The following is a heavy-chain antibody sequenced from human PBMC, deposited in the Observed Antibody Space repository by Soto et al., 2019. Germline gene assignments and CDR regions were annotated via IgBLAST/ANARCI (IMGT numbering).Heavy chain of an antibody. CDR1: GFTFSSYW. V-gene: IGHV3-74*01. D-gene: IGHD1-26*01. CDR3: ARETWGSGLGV. Sequence: PGVSLRLSCAASGFTFSSYWMRWVRQVPGKGLVWVSRINYDGSDAGYSDSVKGRFTISRDNGKNTVYLQMNSLRAEDTGVYYCARETWGSGLGVWGQATTVTVSS. J-gene: IGHJ6*02. CDR2: INYDGSDA.